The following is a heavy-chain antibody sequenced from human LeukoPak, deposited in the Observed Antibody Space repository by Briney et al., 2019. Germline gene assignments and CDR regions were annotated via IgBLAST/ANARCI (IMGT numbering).Heavy chain of an antibody. CDR1: YA. CDR2: ISYDGSNK. D-gene: IGHD6-19*01. J-gene: IGHJ4*02. Sequence: YAMHWVRQAPGKGLEWVAVISYDGSNKYYADSVKGRFTISRDNSKNTLYLQMNSLRAEDTAVYYCARDLTSSGWSPVGYWGQGTLVTVSS. CDR3: ARDLTSSGWSPVGY. V-gene: IGHV3-30-3*01.